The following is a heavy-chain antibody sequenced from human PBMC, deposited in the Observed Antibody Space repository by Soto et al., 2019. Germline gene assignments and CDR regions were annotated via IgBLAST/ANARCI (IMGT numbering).Heavy chain of an antibody. D-gene: IGHD3-10*01. CDR3: AREVVLWFGESTNSFDP. CDR2: IYYSEST. Sequence: ENLYLTCTVSGASISSYYWSWLGHPPGKGLGWIEYIYYSESTNYKLPLNSQDTISEDPNKNQISLNRSPATAADPAANYHAREVVLWFGESTNSFDPWGQGPLVTVSS. V-gene: IGHV4-59*01. CDR1: GASISSYY. J-gene: IGHJ5*02.